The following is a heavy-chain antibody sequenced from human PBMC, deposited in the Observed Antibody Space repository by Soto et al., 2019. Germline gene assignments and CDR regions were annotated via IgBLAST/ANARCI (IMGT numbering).Heavy chain of an antibody. J-gene: IGHJ4*02. CDR1: GYSFTNYW. Sequence: GESLKISCMASGYSFTNYWIGWVRQMPGKGLEWMAIIYPGDSDARYRPSFQGQVTISVDKSINTAYLQWSSLKASDTAMYYCARSRITGTTWSFDKWGQGTLVTVSS. CDR3: ARSRITGTTWSFDK. D-gene: IGHD1-20*01. V-gene: IGHV5-51*01. CDR2: IYPGDSDA.